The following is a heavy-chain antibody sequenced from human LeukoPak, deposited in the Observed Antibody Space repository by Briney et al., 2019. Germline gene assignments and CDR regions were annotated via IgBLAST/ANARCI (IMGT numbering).Heavy chain of an antibody. CDR3: ARGGFTMVRGVIAPFDY. V-gene: IGHV1-69*05. Sequence: GASVKVSCKASGGTFSSYAISWVRQAPGQGLEWMGGIIPIFGTANYAQKFQGRVTITTDESTSTAYMELSSLRFEDTAVYYCARGGFTMVRGVIAPFDYWGQGTLVTVSS. J-gene: IGHJ4*02. CDR1: GGTFSSYA. D-gene: IGHD3-10*01. CDR2: IIPIFGTA.